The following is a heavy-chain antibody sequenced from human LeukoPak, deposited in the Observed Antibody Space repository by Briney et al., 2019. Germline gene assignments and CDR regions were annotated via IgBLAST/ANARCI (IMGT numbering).Heavy chain of an antibody. J-gene: IGHJ4*02. CDR1: GDSVSSNSAA. CDR2: TYYRSKWYN. CDR3: ARDWYCRSIACYGWDY. V-gene: IGHV6-1*01. Sequence: SQTLSLTCAISGDSVSSNSAAWNWIRQSPSRGLEWLGRTYYRSKWYNDYAVSVKSRITINPDTSKNHSSLQLNSLTPEDTAVYYCARDWYCRSIACYGWDYWGQGTLVTVSS. D-gene: IGHD2-2*01.